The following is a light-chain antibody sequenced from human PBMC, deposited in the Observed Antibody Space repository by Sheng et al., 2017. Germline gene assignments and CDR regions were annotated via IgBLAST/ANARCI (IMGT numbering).Light chain of an antibody. CDR3: QQYDNWPPWT. J-gene: IGKJ1*01. V-gene: IGKV3D-15*01. CDR1: QTVYDF. Sequence: EIVLTQSPGTLSLSPGERATLSCRASQTVYDFLGWYQQKPGQPPRLLIYDASTRATGTPARFSGRGYGTEFTLTISSLQSEDFAVYYCQQYDNWPPWTFGQGPRWKSN. CDR2: DAS.